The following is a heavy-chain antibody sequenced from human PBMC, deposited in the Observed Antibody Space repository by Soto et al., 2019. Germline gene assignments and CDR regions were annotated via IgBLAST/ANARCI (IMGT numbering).Heavy chain of an antibody. D-gene: IGHD4-17*01. CDR2: ISAYSGNT. V-gene: IGHV1-18*01. Sequence: ASVKVSCKASGYTFTSYGVSWVRQAPGQGLEWMGWISAYSGNTNYAQKLQGRVTMTTDTSTSTAYMELRSLRSDDTAVYYCARGHLNYGGNGNFDYWGQGTLVTVSS. J-gene: IGHJ4*02. CDR3: ARGHLNYGGNGNFDY. CDR1: GYTFTSYG.